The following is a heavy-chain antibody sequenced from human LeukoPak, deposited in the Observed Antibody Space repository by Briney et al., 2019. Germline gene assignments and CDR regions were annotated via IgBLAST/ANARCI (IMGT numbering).Heavy chain of an antibody. D-gene: IGHD3-22*01. J-gene: IGHJ4*02. Sequence: PGGSLRLSCAASGFTFSSYGMHWVRQAPGKGLEWVSYISSSGSTIYYADSVKGRFTISRDNAKNSLYLQMNSLRAEDTAVYYCARVREDYDSSGYFFDYWGQGTLVTVSS. CDR3: ARVREDYDSSGYFFDY. CDR2: ISSSGSTI. V-gene: IGHV3-48*04. CDR1: GFTFSSYG.